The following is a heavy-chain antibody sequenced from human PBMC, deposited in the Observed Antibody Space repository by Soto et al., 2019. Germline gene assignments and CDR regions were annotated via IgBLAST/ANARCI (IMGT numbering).Heavy chain of an antibody. CDR1: GATYSTSA. D-gene: IGHD5-12*01. CDR3: ARGGVDVVATSAFDY. CDR2: INPILGTP. Sequence: SVKVSCKASGATYSTSAISWVRQAPGQGLEWMGGINPILGTPDYAHKFQGRVTITADESTSTVYMELGSLSSEDTALYFCARGGVDVVATSAFDYWSQGTLVTVSS. J-gene: IGHJ4*02. V-gene: IGHV1-69*13.